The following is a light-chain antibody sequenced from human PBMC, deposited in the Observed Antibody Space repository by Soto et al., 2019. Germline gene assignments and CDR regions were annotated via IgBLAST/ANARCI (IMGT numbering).Light chain of an antibody. CDR1: QSVSSS. V-gene: IGKV3-15*01. Sequence: EIVLTQSPGTLSLSPGERATLSCRASQSVSSSFLAWYHQKPGQAPRLLIYGASTRATGIPARFSGSGSGTEFTLTISSLQSEDFAVYYCQQYNNWPQTFGQGTKVDI. CDR2: GAS. CDR3: QQYNNWPQT. J-gene: IGKJ1*01.